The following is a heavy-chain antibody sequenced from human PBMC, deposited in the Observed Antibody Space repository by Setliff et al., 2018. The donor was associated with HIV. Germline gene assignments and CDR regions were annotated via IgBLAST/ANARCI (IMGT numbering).Heavy chain of an antibody. Sequence: SGPTLVNPTQTLTLTCTFSGFSLTTSGMCVTWIRQPPGRALEWLARIDRDDDKCYSTSLKTRLTISKDTSKNQVVLTMTNVDPVDTATYYCARTHSALYYDSSGSPSYYHYYMDVWGKGTTVTVSS. V-gene: IGHV2-70*12. D-gene: IGHD3-22*01. J-gene: IGHJ6*03. CDR3: ARTHSALYYDSSGSPSYYHYYMDV. CDR2: IDRDDDK. CDR1: GFSLTTSGMC.